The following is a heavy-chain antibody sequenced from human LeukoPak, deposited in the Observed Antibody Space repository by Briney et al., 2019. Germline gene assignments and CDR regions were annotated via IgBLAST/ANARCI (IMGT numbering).Heavy chain of an antibody. CDR2: IYHSGST. J-gene: IGHJ5*02. D-gene: IGHD3-10*01. CDR1: GGSISSGGYS. CDR3: ARDCYGSGSWYGWFDP. Sequence: SETLSLTCVVSGGSISSGGYSWSWIRQPPGKGLEWIGYIYHSGSTYYNPSLKSRVTISVDRSKNQFSLKLSSVTAADTAVYYCARDCYGSGSWYGWFDPWGQGTLVTVSS. V-gene: IGHV4-30-2*01.